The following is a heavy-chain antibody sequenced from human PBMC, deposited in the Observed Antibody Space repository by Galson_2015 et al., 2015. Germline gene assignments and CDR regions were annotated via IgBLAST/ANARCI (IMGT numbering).Heavy chain of an antibody. CDR3: ARGSSGYTAPNY. V-gene: IGHV1-18*01. Sequence: SVKLSCKASGYTFTSYGIRWVRQAPGQGLEWMGRINSYNGNTNYAQKLQGRFTITTDTSTSTAYLEMRSLRSDDTAVYYCARGSSGYTAPNYWGQGTLVTVSS. D-gene: IGHD6-25*01. CDR1: GYTFTSYG. CDR2: INSYNGNT. J-gene: IGHJ4*02.